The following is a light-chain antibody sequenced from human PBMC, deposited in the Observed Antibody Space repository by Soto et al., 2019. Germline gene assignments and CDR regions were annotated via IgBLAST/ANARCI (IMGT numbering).Light chain of an antibody. Sequence: ETVMTQSPATLSVSPGERATLSCRASQSININLAWYQQKPGQAPRLLIYGESARATGIPARFSGTGSGTEFTLTISILQSEDFAVYYCQQYNSWPLTFGQGTKVEIK. CDR3: QQYNSWPLT. CDR1: QSININ. CDR2: GES. V-gene: IGKV3-15*01. J-gene: IGKJ1*01.